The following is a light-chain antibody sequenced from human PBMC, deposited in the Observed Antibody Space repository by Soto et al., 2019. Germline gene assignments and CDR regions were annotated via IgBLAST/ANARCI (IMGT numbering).Light chain of an antibody. J-gene: IGKJ5*01. V-gene: IGKV1-39*01. CDR2: AAS. Sequence: DIQMTQSPSSLSASVGDRVTITCRASQSISSYLNWYQQKPGKAPKLPIYAASSLQSGVPSRFSGSGSGTDFTLTISSLQPEDFATYYCQQGYSTPLGFGQGTRLEIK. CDR3: QQGYSTPLG. CDR1: QSISSY.